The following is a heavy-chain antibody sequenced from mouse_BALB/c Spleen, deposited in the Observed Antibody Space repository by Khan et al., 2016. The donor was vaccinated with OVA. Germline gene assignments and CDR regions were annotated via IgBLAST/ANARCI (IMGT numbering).Heavy chain of an antibody. J-gene: IGHJ4*01. CDR1: GYSITSDYA. CDR2: IAYSGST. D-gene: IGHD2-1*01. V-gene: IGHV3-2*02. Sequence: EVQLVESGPGLVKPSQSLSLTCTVTGYSITSDYAWNWIRQFPGNKLEWMGYIAYSGSTNYNPSLKSRVSITRDTSKNQFFLQLNSVTTEDTATYFCARDLYYYYALDYWGQGTSVTVSS. CDR3: ARDLYYYYALDY.